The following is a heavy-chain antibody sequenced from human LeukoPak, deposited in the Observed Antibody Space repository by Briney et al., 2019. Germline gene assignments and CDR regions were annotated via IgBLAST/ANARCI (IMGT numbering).Heavy chain of an antibody. Sequence: ASVKVSCKPSGYTFTSYAISWVRQAPGQGLEWMGWISTYNGNTNYAQKLQGRVTMTTDTSTSTAYLELRSLRSDDTAVYYCARDLDGDSNSWGQGTLVTVSS. CDR1: GYTFTSYA. D-gene: IGHD4-17*01. CDR3: ARDLDGDSNS. CDR2: ISTYNGNT. J-gene: IGHJ5*02. V-gene: IGHV1-18*04.